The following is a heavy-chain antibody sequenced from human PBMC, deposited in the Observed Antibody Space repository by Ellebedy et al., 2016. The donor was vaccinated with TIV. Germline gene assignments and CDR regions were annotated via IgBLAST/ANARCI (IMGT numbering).Heavy chain of an antibody. V-gene: IGHV1-2*02. CDR1: GYTFTGYY. J-gene: IGHJ4*02. CDR2: INPNSGGT. Sequence: ASVKVSXXASGYTFTGYYMHWVRQAPGQGLEWMGWINPNSGGTNYAQKFQGRVTMTRDTSISTAYMELSRLRSDDTAVYYCARPTALTGGVIGLDYWGQGTLVTVSS. D-gene: IGHD3-16*02. CDR3: ARPTALTGGVIGLDY.